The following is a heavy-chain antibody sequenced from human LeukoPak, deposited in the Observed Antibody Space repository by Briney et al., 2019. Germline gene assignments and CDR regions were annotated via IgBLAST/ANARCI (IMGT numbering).Heavy chain of an antibody. D-gene: IGHD4-17*01. CDR3: GTRDDYGDFVVFEY. J-gene: IGHJ4*02. CDR1: RFTFSSYT. V-gene: IGHV3-21*01. Sequence: PAGSLTLTCPVSRFTFSSYTMNWVRQPAGKGLEWVGSISSSATYIYYADSGRGRLTTASNDYKQSVFLYTNSLMAEETAVYFCGTRDDYGDFVVFEYWRGGTMVSVPS. CDR2: ISSSATYI.